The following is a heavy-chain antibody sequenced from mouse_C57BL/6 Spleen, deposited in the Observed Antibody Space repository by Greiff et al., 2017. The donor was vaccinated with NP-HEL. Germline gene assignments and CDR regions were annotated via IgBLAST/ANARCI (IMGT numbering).Heavy chain of an antibody. J-gene: IGHJ4*01. V-gene: IGHV1-82*01. CDR2: IYPGDGDT. CDR3: ARRSSGAMDY. Sequence: QVQLQQSGPELVKPGASVKISCKASGYAFSSSWMNWVKQRPGKGLEWIGRIYPGDGDTNYNGKFKGKATLTADKSSSTAYMQLSSLTSEDSAVYFGARRSSGAMDYWGQGTSVTVSS. D-gene: IGHD3-2*02. CDR1: GYAFSSSW.